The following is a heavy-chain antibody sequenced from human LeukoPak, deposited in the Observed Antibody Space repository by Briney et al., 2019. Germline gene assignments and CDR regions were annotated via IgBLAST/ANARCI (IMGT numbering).Heavy chain of an antibody. CDR1: GFTFDDYA. D-gene: IGHD3-10*01. V-gene: IGHV3-48*01. J-gene: IGHJ4*02. Sequence: GGSLRLSCAASGFTFDDYAMNWVRQAPGKGLEWVSYISSSSSTIYYADSVKGRFTISRDNAKNSLYLQMNSLRAEDTAVYYCARDRDYFDYWGQGTLVTVSS. CDR2: ISSSSSTI. CDR3: ARDRDYFDY.